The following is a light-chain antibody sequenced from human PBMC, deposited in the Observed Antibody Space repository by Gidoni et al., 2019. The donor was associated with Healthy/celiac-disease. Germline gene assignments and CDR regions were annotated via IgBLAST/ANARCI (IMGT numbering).Light chain of an antibody. CDR1: QGISNS. CDR2: AAS. J-gene: IGKJ4*01. CDR3: QQYYSTPQLT. Sequence: DIQMTQSPSSLSASVGDRVTITCRASQGISNSLAWYQQKPGKAPKLLLYAASRLESGVPSRFSGSGSGTDYTLTISSLQPEDCATYYCQQYYSTPQLTFGGGTKVEIK. V-gene: IGKV1-NL1*01.